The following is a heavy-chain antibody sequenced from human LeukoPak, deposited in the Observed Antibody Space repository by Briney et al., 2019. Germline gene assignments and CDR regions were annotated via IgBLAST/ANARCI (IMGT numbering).Heavy chain of an antibody. D-gene: IGHD2-2*01. CDR3: AREEGSYCSSTSCNEMDYYYYGMDV. CDR1: GFTFSSYG. J-gene: IGHJ6*02. CDR2: IWYDGSNK. Sequence: GRSLRLSCAASGFTFSSYGMHWVRQAPGKGLEWVAVIWYDGSNKYYADSVKGRFTISRDNSKNTLYLQMNSLRAEDTAVYYCAREEGSYCSSTSCNEMDYYYYGMDVWGQGTTVTVSS. V-gene: IGHV3-33*01.